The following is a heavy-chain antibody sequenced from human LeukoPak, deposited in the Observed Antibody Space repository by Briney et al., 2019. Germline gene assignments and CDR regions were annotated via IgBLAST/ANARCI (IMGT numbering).Heavy chain of an antibody. D-gene: IGHD6-13*01. J-gene: IGHJ4*02. V-gene: IGHV3-73*01. CDR2: IRSKANSYAT. CDR3: TRLRQGHSSWYDY. CDR1: GFIFSGSA. Sequence: GGSLRLACAASGFIFSGSAMHWVRQASGKGLEWVGRIRSKANSYATAYAASVKGRFNISRDDSKNTAYLQMNSLKTEDTAVYYCTRLRQGHSSWYDYWGQGTLVTVSS.